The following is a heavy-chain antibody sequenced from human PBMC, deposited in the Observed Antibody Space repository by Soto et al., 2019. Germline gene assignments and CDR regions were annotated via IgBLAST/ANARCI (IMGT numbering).Heavy chain of an antibody. Sequence: SETLSLTCTVSGGSFSPNYWAWIRQPPGKGLEWIGYIYYAGTTSYNPSLKSRVTLSLETSKSQFSLSLTSVTAADAAVYFCARFSPPRKSYDSNPGWFDPWGQGIMVTVSS. CDR2: IYYAGTT. J-gene: IGHJ5*02. D-gene: IGHD3-22*01. CDR1: GGSFSPNY. CDR3: ARFSPPRKSYDSNPGWFDP. V-gene: IGHV4-59*01.